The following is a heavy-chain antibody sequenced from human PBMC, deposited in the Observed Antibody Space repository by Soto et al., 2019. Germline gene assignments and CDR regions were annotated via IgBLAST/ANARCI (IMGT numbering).Heavy chain of an antibody. CDR1: GGSISGYY. V-gene: IGHV4-59*08. J-gene: IGHJ5*02. Sequence: PSETLSLTCTVSGGSISGYYWSWIRQPPGKGLEWIGYIYYSGSTNYNPSLKSRVTISVDTSKNQFSLRLSSVSAADTAVYYCARHINNWTGSIHHWGQGTRVTVSS. CDR3: ARHINNWTGSIHH. D-gene: IGHD1-1*01. CDR2: IYYSGST.